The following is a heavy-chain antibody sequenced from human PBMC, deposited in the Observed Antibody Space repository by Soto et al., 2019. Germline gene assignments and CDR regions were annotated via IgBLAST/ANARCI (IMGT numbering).Heavy chain of an antibody. CDR1: GGSISSYY. V-gene: IGHV4-59*01. CDR2: IYYSGST. D-gene: IGHD3-22*01. CDR3: AREVAYYDSSVYPKVFDH. Sequence: PSETLSLTCTVSGGSISSYYWSWIRQPPGKGLEWIGYIYYSGSTNYNPSLKSRVTISVDTSKNQFSLKLSSVTAADTAVYYCAREVAYYDSSVYPKVFDHWGQGTLVTVSP. J-gene: IGHJ4*02.